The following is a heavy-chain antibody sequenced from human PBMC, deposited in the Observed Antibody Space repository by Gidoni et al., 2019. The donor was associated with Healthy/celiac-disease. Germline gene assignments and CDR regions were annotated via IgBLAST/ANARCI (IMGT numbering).Heavy chain of an antibody. Sequence: EVQLVESGGGLVKPGGSLRLSCAASGFTFSIYSMNWVRQAPGKGLEWVSSISSSSSYIYYADSVKGRFTISRDNAKNSLYLQMNSLRAEDTAVYYCASSYSSGWYPEGAFDIWGQGTMVTVSS. D-gene: IGHD6-19*01. CDR3: ASSYSSGWYPEGAFDI. J-gene: IGHJ3*02. CDR2: ISSSSSYI. CDR1: GFTFSIYS. V-gene: IGHV3-21*01.